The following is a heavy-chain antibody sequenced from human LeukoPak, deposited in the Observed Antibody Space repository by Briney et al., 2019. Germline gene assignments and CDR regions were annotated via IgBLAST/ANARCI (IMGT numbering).Heavy chain of an antibody. D-gene: IGHD5-12*01. J-gene: IGHJ4*02. V-gene: IGHV3-20*04. CDR2: INWNGGST. Sequence: GGSLRLSCVASGFTLSSYAMSWVRQAPGKGLEWVSGINWNGGSTGYADSVKGRFTISRDSAKTSLYLQMNSLRAEDTAFYYCARNYGGYDGTDYWGQGTLVTVSS. CDR3: ARNYGGYDGTDY. CDR1: GFTLSSYA.